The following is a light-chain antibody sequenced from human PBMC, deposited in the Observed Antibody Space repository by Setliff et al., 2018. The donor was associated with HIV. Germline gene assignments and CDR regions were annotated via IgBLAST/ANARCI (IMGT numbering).Light chain of an antibody. CDR3: CSYAGSSYV. J-gene: IGLJ1*01. CDR1: SSDVGGYNY. Sequence: QSALTQPRSASGSPGQSVTISCTGTSSDVGGYNYVSWYQQHPGKAPKLMIYDVNKRPSGVPDRFSGSKSGKMASLTISGLQAEDEADYYCCSYAGSSYVFGTGTKVTV. V-gene: IGLV2-11*01. CDR2: DVN.